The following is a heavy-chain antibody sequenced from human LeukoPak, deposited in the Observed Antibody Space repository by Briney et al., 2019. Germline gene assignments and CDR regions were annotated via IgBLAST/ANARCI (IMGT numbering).Heavy chain of an antibody. J-gene: IGHJ4*02. CDR2: IHFSGST. V-gene: IGHV4-59*08. D-gene: IGHD3-16*01. Sequence: SETLSLTCTVSGGYINNYYWSWIRQPPGKGPEWIGYIHFSGSTNYSTYLKSRVTISIDTSMNQFSLKLRSVTAADTAAYYCARRSDDRIAYTLFDYWGQGTLVTVSS. CDR3: ARRSDDRIAYTLFDY. CDR1: GGYINNYY.